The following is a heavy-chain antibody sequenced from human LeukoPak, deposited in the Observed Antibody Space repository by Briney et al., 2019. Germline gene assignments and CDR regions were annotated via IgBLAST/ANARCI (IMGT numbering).Heavy chain of an antibody. V-gene: IGHV3-21*01. Sequence: GGSLRLSCAASGFTFSSYSMNWVRQAPGKGLEWVSSTSSSSSYIYYADSVKGRFTISRDNAKNSLYLQMNSLRAEDTAVYYCARDLWFGELIDPWGQGTLVTVSS. CDR1: GFTFSSYS. J-gene: IGHJ5*02. D-gene: IGHD3-10*01. CDR3: ARDLWFGELIDP. CDR2: TSSSSSYI.